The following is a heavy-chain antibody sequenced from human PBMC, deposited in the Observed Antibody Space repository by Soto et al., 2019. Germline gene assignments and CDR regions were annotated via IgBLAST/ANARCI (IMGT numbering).Heavy chain of an antibody. D-gene: IGHD2-2*01. Sequence: QVQLVESGGGVVHPGRSLRLSCAASGFTFSRFGIHWVRQAPGKGLEWVAVVSYDGSLKYYADSVKGRFTISRDNSKNTRYLQMNSLRPEDTALYYCAKDSDQLLFDYYYYGMDVWGQGTTVTVSS. J-gene: IGHJ6*02. V-gene: IGHV3-30*18. CDR1: GFTFSRFG. CDR3: AKDSDQLLFDYYYYGMDV. CDR2: VSYDGSLK.